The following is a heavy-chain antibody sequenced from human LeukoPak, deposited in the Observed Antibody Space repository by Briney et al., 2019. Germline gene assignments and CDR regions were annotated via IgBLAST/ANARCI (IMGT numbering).Heavy chain of an antibody. Sequence: TGGSLRLSCAASGFTFSSYAMHWVRQAPGKGLEYVSAISSNGGSTYYADSVKGRFTISRDNAKNSLYLQMNSLRAEDTAVYYCARDPLSSSSFDLWGQGTLVTVSS. D-gene: IGHD6-13*01. CDR3: ARDPLSSSSFDL. J-gene: IGHJ4*02. V-gene: IGHV3-64*02. CDR1: GFTFSSYA. CDR2: ISSNGGST.